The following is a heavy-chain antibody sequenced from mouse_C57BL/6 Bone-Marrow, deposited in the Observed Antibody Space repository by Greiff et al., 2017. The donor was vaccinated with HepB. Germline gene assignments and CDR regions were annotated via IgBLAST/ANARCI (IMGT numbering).Heavy chain of an antibody. J-gene: IGHJ3*01. V-gene: IGHV1-78*01. CDR1: GYTFTDHT. CDR3: AYDGSAGWFAY. CDR2: IYPRDGST. D-gene: IGHD2-3*01. Sequence: VQLQESDAELVKPGASVKISCKVSGYTFTDHTIHWMKQRPEQGLEWIGYIYPRDGSTKYNQKFKGKSTLTVDKSSSTAYMQLSSLTSEDSAVYYCAYDGSAGWFAYWGQGTLVTVSA.